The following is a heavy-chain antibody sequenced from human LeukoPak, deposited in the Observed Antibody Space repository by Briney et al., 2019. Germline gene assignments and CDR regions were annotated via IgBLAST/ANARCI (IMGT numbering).Heavy chain of an antibody. V-gene: IGHV3-23*01. Sequence: GGSLRLSCAASGFTFSSYAMSWVRQAPGKGLEWVSAISGSGGSTYYADSVKGRFTISRDNSKNTLYLQMNSPRAEDTAVYYCAKDSTIAVAGTYDYWGQGTLVTVSS. D-gene: IGHD6-19*01. J-gene: IGHJ4*02. CDR1: GFTFSSYA. CDR2: ISGSGGST. CDR3: AKDSTIAVAGTYDY.